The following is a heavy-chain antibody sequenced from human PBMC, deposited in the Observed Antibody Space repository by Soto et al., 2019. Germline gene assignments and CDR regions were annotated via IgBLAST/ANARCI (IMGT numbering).Heavy chain of an antibody. CDR3: AVLPIGTIFGVDTGY. V-gene: IGHV5-10-1*01. D-gene: IGHD3-3*01. J-gene: IGHJ4*02. Sequence: GESLKISCKGSGYSFTSYWITWVRQMPVKGLEWMGRIDPSDSYTNYSQSCQGHVTISADKSTSTAYLQWSSPKASDTAMYYCAVLPIGTIFGVDTGYWGQGTLVTVSS. CDR2: IDPSDSYT. CDR1: GYSFTSYW.